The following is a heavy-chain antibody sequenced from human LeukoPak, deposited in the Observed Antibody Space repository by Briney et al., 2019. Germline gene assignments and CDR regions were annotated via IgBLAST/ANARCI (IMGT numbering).Heavy chain of an antibody. J-gene: IGHJ6*02. V-gene: IGHV1-8*01. CDR1: GYTFTSYD. Sequence: ASVKVSCKASGYTFTSYDINWVRQAIGQGLEWMGWMNPNSGNTGYAQKFQGRVTMTRNTSISTAYMELSRLRSDDTAVYYCARGAAVAGTTPPYYYYGMDVWGQGTTVTVSS. CDR3: ARGAAVAGTTPPYYYYGMDV. CDR2: MNPNSGNT. D-gene: IGHD6-19*01.